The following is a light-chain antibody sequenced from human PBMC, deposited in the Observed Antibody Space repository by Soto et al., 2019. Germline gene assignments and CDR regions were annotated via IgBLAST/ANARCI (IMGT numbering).Light chain of an antibody. Sequence: DIQMTQSPSTVSASVGDRVNITCRASQPISSWLAWFRQRPGKAPELLIYAASTLHSGVPSRFSGSGSGTDFALTISGLQPEDFATYYCQLASSFPHTFGQGTRVDIK. CDR1: QPISSW. J-gene: IGKJ2*01. V-gene: IGKV1-12*01. CDR2: AAS. CDR3: QLASSFPHT.